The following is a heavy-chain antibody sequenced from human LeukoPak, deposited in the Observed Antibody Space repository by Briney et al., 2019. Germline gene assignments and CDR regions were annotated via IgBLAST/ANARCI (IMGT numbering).Heavy chain of an antibody. Sequence: GGSLRLSCAASGFTFSSYSMNWVRQAPGKGLEWVSSISSSSSYIYYADSVKGRFTISRDNSKNTLYLQMNSLRAEDTAVYYCARGQAIFGAVWGQGTTVTVSS. V-gene: IGHV3-21*01. D-gene: IGHD3-3*01. CDR3: ARGQAIFGAV. CDR1: GFTFSSYS. CDR2: ISSSSSYI. J-gene: IGHJ6*02.